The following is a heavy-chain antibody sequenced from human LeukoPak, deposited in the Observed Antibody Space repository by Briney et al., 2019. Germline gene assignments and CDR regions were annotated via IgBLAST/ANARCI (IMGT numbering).Heavy chain of an antibody. J-gene: IGHJ4*02. V-gene: IGHV3-11*01. Sequence: PGGSLRLSCAASGFTFSDYYMNWLRQVPGKGLEWLSYITTTGSTIRYADSVEGRFTISRDNAKKSLFLQMNSLRAEDTAIYYCARDGGYYVDYWGQGTLVTVSS. CDR3: ARDGGYYVDY. CDR2: ITTTGSTI. D-gene: IGHD3-10*02. CDR1: GFTFSDYY.